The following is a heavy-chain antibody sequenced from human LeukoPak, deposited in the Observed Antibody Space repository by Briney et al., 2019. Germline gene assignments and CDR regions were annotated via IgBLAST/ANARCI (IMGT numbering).Heavy chain of an antibody. CDR3: ARRGRYYESSGFYAH. CDR2: IHYSGTT. CDR1: GDSISSNNYY. Sequence: PSETLSLTCTVSGDSISSNNYYWACLRQPPGKGLEWIASIHYSGTTSYNPSLKSRVTISVDTSRNQFSLKLTPVTAADTAVYFCARRGRYYESSGFYAHWGQGTLVTVSS. D-gene: IGHD3-22*01. J-gene: IGHJ4*02. V-gene: IGHV4-39*01.